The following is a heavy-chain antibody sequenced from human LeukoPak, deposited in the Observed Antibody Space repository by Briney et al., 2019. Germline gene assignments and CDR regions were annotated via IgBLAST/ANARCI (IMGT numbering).Heavy chain of an antibody. Sequence: ASVKVSCKASGYTFTSYAMNWVRQAPGQGLEWMGWINTNTGNPTYAQGFTGRFVFSLGTSVSTAYLQISSLKAEDTAVYYCARGFRLVGGGRNWFDPWGQGTLVTVSS. D-gene: IGHD3-16*01. V-gene: IGHV7-4-1*02. CDR3: ARGFRLVGGGRNWFDP. J-gene: IGHJ5*02. CDR1: GYTFTSYA. CDR2: INTNTGNP.